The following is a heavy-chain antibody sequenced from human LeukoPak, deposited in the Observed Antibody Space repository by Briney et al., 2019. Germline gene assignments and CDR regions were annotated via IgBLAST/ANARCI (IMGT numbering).Heavy chain of an antibody. D-gene: IGHD6-13*01. CDR1: GYTFSTYG. V-gene: IGHV1-18*01. CDR3: AREKTRLAAGDAFDI. Sequence: ASVRVSCKPSGYTFSTYGISWVRQAPGQGLEWMGWISTYNGNTYYALKLQGRVTMTADTSTSTAYMELRSLRSDDTAVYYCAREKTRLAAGDAFDIWGQGTMVTVSS. J-gene: IGHJ3*02. CDR2: ISTYNGNT.